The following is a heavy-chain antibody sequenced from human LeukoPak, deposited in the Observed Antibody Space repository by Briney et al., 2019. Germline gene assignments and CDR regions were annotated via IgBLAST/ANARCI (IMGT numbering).Heavy chain of an antibody. Sequence: PSETLSLTCTVSGGSISNYFWSWIRQPAGKGLEWIGRIHDNGDSNHNHSLKSRVTMSLDTSRNQVSLKLASVTAADTAVYYCARAPSGCGGTCPSDHWGPGTQATASS. V-gene: IGHV4-4*07. CDR3: ARAPSGCGGTCPSDH. D-gene: IGHD2-15*01. CDR2: IHDNGDS. CDR1: GGSISNYF. J-gene: IGHJ4*02.